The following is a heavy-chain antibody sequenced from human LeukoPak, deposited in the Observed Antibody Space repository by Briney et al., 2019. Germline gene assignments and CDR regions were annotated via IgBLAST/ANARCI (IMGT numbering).Heavy chain of an antibody. D-gene: IGHD3-10*01. CDR3: VRDRELTY. Sequence: SETLSLTCTVSGGSVSSGSYYWSWIRQPPGKGLEWIGYIYNSGSSTIYNPSLKSRVTISVDTSKNQFSLRLSSVTAADTAVYFCVRDRELTYWGQGTLVTVSS. CDR2: IYNSGSST. CDR1: GGSVSSGSYY. J-gene: IGHJ4*02. V-gene: IGHV4-61*01.